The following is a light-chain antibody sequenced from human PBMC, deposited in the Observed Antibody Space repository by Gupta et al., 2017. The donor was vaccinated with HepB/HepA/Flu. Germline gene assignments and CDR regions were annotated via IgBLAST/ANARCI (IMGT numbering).Light chain of an antibody. J-gene: IGKJ2*01. Sequence: DILVTQSPPTLSASVGDSVTITCRASRNVDSRLAWYQQKPGKAPKLLIYEASNIQSGVPSRFSGSESGTEFTLTIRSLQHDDFATYYCQEYNSYYPYTFGQGTKLEIK. CDR1: RNVDSR. CDR2: EAS. V-gene: IGKV1-5*03. CDR3: QEYNSYYPYT.